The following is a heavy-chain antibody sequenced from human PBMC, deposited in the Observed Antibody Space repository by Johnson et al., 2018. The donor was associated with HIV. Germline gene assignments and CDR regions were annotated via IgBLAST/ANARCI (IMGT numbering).Heavy chain of an antibody. V-gene: IGHV3-7*01. D-gene: IGHD7-27*01. Sequence: VQLVESGGGLVQPGGSLRLSCAASGFTFSSYWMSWVRQAPGKGLEWVANIKQDGSEKYYVDSVKGRFTISRDHAKNSLYLQMNSLRAEDTAVYYCARVKSYGNWGSRKGGRESRAAFDIWGQGTMVTVSS. CDR1: GFTFSSYW. CDR3: ARVKSYGNWGSRKGGRESRAAFDI. J-gene: IGHJ3*02. CDR2: IKQDGSEK.